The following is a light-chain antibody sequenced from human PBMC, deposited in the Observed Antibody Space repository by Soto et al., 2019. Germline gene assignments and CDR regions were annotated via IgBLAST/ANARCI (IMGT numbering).Light chain of an antibody. CDR3: QQDCSSPPYT. Sequence: EVVLTQSPGTLSLSPGERATLSCTASQSVSNNYLAWYQQKPGQPPKLLIFGSSDRATGIPDRFSGSGSGTDFTLTISSLEPEDFAVDYCQQDCSSPPYTFGQGTKLEIK. V-gene: IGKV3-20*01. CDR2: GSS. J-gene: IGKJ2*01. CDR1: QSVSNNY.